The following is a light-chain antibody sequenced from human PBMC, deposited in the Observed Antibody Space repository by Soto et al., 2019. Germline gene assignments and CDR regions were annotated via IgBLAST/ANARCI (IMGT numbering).Light chain of an antibody. V-gene: IGKV3-11*01. CDR3: QQRSNWPELT. J-gene: IGKJ4*01. CDR2: DAS. Sequence: EIVLTQSPATLSLSPGERATLSCRASQSVSSYLAWYQQKPGQAPRLLIYDASNSATGIPARFSGSGSGTDCTLTISSLEPEDFAVYYCQQRSNWPELTFGGGTKVEIK. CDR1: QSVSSY.